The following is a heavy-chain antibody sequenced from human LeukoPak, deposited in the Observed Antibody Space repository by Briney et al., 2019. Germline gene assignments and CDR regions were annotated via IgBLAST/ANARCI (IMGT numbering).Heavy chain of an antibody. D-gene: IGHD4-17*01. CDR2: ISYDGSNK. Sequence: GGSLRLSCAASGFTFSSYAMHWVRQAPGKGLEWVAVISYDGSNKYYADSVKGRFTISRDNSKNTLYLQMNSLRAEDMAVYYCARVGDIDAFDIWGQGTMVTVSS. CDR1: GFTFSSYA. V-gene: IGHV3-30*04. CDR3: ARVGDIDAFDI. J-gene: IGHJ3*02.